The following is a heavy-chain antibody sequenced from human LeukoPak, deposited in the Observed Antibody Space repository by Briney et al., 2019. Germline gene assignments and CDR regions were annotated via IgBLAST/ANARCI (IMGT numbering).Heavy chain of an antibody. CDR2: IYYTGST. D-gene: IGHD3-16*01. Sequence: PSETLSLTCAVYGGSFSGYYWSWIRQPPGKGLEWIGYIYYTGSTTYNPSLKSRVTISVDTSKNQVSLRLFSVTAADTAVYYCARSYVFSDAFDIWGQGTMVTASS. CDR1: GGSFSGYY. J-gene: IGHJ3*02. V-gene: IGHV4-59*01. CDR3: ARSYVFSDAFDI.